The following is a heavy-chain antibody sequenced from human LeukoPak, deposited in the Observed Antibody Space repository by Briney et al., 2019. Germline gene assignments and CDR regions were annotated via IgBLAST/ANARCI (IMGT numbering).Heavy chain of an antibody. CDR3: ARHIAARPGARPDY. Sequence: PSETLSLTCAVYGGSFSSYYWGWIRQPPGKGLEWIGSIYYSGSTYYNPSLKSRVTISVDTSKNQFSLKLSSVTAADTAVYYCARHIAARPGARPDYWGQGTLVTVSS. V-gene: IGHV4-39*01. J-gene: IGHJ4*02. CDR2: IYYSGST. CDR1: GGSFSSYY. D-gene: IGHD6-6*01.